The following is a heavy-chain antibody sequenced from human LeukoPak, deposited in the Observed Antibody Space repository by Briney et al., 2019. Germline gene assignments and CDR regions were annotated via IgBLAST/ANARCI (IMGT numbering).Heavy chain of an antibody. V-gene: IGHV3-7*01. CDR2: IKQDGSEK. D-gene: IGHD3-10*01. CDR1: GFTFSSYW. Sequence: PGRSLRLSCAASGFTFSSYWMSWVRQAPGKGLEWVANIKQDGSEKYYVDSVKGRLTISRDNAKNSLYLQMNSLRAEDTAVYYCARDQGGLLWFGELLSHYYYGMDVWGQGTTVTVSS. J-gene: IGHJ6*02. CDR3: ARDQGGLLWFGELLSHYYYGMDV.